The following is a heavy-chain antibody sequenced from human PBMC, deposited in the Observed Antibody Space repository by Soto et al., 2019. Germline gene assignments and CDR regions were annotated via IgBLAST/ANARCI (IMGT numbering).Heavy chain of an antibody. V-gene: IGHV3-9*01. CDR2: ISWNSGSI. D-gene: IGHD6-19*01. Sequence: EVQLVESGGGLVQPGRSLRLSCAASGFTFDDYAMHSVRQAPGKGLEWVSGISWNSGSIGYMDSVKGRFTISRDNAKNSLYLQMNSLRAEDTALYFCAISGWYGGYFDYWGQGTLVTVSS. CDR1: GFTFDDYA. CDR3: AISGWYGGYFDY. J-gene: IGHJ4*02.